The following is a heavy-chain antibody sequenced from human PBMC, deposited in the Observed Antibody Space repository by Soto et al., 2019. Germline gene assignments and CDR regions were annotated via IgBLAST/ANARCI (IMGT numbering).Heavy chain of an antibody. V-gene: IGHV1-3*01. D-gene: IGHD2-21*02. Sequence: SVKVSCKASGYTFTSYAMHWVRQAPGQRLEWMGWINAGNGNTKYSQKFQGRVTITRDTSASTAYMELSSLRSEDTAVYYCARSIVVVTALDYWGQGTPVTVSS. CDR3: ARSIVVVTALDY. CDR1: GYTFTSYA. CDR2: INAGNGNT. J-gene: IGHJ4*02.